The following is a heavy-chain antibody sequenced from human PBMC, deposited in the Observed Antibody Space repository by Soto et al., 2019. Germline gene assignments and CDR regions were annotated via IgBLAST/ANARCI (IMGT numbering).Heavy chain of an antibody. CDR1: GYSVSSNSAA. CDR2: TYYRAKRYN. D-gene: IGHD2-15*01. Sequence: SQTLSLTCAISGYSVSSNSAAWNWIRHSPSRGLEWLGRTYYRAKRYNDYAVSVKSRITINPDTSKNPFSPQLNSVTPEDTAVYYCAGTSIVVVVAAKPGAFDYWGQGTLVTVSS. CDR3: AGTSIVVVVAAKPGAFDY. V-gene: IGHV6-1*01. J-gene: IGHJ4*02.